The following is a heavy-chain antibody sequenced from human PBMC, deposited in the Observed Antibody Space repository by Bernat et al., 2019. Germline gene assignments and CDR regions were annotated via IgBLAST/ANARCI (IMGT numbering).Heavy chain of an antibody. CDR3: ARGGAAAALIDY. D-gene: IGHD6-25*01. V-gene: IGHV4-59*01. J-gene: IGHJ4*02. CDR2: IYYSGST. Sequence: QVQLQESGPGLVKPSETLSLTCTVSGGSISSYYWSWIRQPPGKGLEWIGYIYYSGSTNYNPSLKSRVTISVDTSKNQFSLKLSSVTAADTAVYYCARGGAAAALIDYWGQGTLVTVSS. CDR1: GGSISSYY.